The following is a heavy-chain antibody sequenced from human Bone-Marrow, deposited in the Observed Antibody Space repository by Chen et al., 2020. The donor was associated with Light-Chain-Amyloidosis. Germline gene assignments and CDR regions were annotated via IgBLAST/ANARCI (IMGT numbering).Heavy chain of an antibody. V-gene: IGHV1-69*02. D-gene: IGHD6-13*01. CDR1: GGTFSSYT. CDR2: IIPILGIA. CDR3: ARSRLLYSSRWPMYYFDY. J-gene: IGHJ4*02. Sequence: QVQLVQSGAEVKKPGSSVKVSCKASGGTFSSYTISWVRQAPGQGLEWMGRIIPILGIANYAQKFQGRVTITADKSTSTAYMELSSLRSEDTAVYYCARSRLLYSSRWPMYYFDYWGQGTLVTVSS.